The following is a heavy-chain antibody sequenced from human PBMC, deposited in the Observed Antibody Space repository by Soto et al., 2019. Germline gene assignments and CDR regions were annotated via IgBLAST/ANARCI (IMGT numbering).Heavy chain of an antibody. J-gene: IGHJ6*02. D-gene: IGHD1-26*01. CDR3: ARDGDPRVGATGMDV. CDR1: GFTFSSYA. V-gene: IGHV3-30-3*01. Sequence: PGGSLRLSCAASGFTFSSYAMHWVRQAPGKGLERVAVISYDGSNKYYADSVKGRFTISRDSSKNTLYLQMNSLRAEDTAVYYCARDGDPRVGATGMDVWGQGTTVTVSS. CDR2: ISYDGSNK.